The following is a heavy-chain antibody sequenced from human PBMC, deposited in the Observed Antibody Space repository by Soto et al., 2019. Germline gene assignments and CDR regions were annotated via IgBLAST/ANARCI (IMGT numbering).Heavy chain of an antibody. D-gene: IGHD2-2*01. CDR2: TWYDGSNK. J-gene: IGHJ1*01. Sequence: GWSLRLSCAASGFTFNRHGMHWAPQTPGKGLEWVAVTWYDGSNKYYSDSVKGRFTISRDNARNTLYLHMYSLRADDTAVYYCVRDTALGTTSPGFWGQGTLVTVSS. CDR1: GFTFNRHG. V-gene: IGHV3-33*01. CDR3: VRDTALGTTSPGF.